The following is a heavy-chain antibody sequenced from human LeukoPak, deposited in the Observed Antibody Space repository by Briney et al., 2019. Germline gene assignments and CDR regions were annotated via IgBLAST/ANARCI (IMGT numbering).Heavy chain of an antibody. CDR2: INPNSGGT. V-gene: IGHV1-2*02. CDR1: GYTFTGYY. J-gene: IGHJ4*02. Sequence: ASTKVSCKASGYTFTGYYMHWVRQAPGQGLEWMGWINPNSGGTNYVQKFQGRVTMTRDTSISTAYMELSRLRSDDTAVYYCARGTYGSGSPIDCWGQGTLVTVSS. D-gene: IGHD3-10*01. CDR3: ARGTYGSGSPIDC.